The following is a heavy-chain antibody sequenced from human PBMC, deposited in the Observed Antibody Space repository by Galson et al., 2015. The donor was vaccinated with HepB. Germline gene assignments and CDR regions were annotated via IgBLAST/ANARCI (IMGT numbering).Heavy chain of an antibody. D-gene: IGHD3-10*01. Sequence: SVKVSCKASGYTFTSYDINWVRQATGQGLEWMGWMNPNSGNTGYAQKFQGRVTMTRNTSISTAYMELSSLRSEDTAVYYCARVPVLWFRESRMDVWGKGTTVTVSS. CDR2: MNPNSGNT. CDR1: GYTFTSYD. J-gene: IGHJ6*04. V-gene: IGHV1-8*01. CDR3: ARVPVLWFRESRMDV.